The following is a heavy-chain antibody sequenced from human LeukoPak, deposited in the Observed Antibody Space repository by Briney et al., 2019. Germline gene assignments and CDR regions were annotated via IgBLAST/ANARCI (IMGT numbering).Heavy chain of an antibody. V-gene: IGHV4-4*07. CDR2: IYTSGST. D-gene: IGHD3-10*01. J-gene: IGHJ6*03. Sequence: PSETLSLTCTVSGGSISSYYWSWIRQPAGKGLEWIGRIYTSGSTNYNPSLKSRVTMSVDTSKNQFSLKLSSVTAADTAVYYCARDMYYYGSGSYYHDYYYYMDVWGKGTTVTISS. CDR1: GGSISSYY. CDR3: ARDMYYYGSGSYYHDYYYYMDV.